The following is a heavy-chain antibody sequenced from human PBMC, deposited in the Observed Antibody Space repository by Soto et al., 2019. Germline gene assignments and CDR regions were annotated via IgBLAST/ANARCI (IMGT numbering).Heavy chain of an antibody. CDR1: GGTFSSYA. CDR2: IIPIFGTA. J-gene: IGHJ6*02. Sequence: ASVKVSCKASGGTFSSYAISWVRQAPGQGLEWMGGIIPIFGTANYAQKFQGRVTITADESTSTAYMELSSLRSEDTAVYYCARRGAARCPLYYYYGMDVWGQGTTVTVSS. D-gene: IGHD6-6*01. V-gene: IGHV1-69*13. CDR3: ARRGAARCPLYYYYGMDV.